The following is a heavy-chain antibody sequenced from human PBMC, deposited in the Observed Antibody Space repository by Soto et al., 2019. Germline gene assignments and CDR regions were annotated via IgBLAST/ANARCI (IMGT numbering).Heavy chain of an antibody. CDR1: GFTFSSYA. CDR3: AKCFGYCSGGSCYYLYFDY. J-gene: IGHJ4*02. CDR2: ISGSGGST. V-gene: IGHV3-23*01. Sequence: PGGSLRLSCAASGFTFSSYAMSWVRQAPGKGLEWVSAISGSGGSTYYADSVKGRFTISRDNSKNTLYLQMNSLRAEDTAVYYCAKCFGYCSGGSCYYLYFDYWGQGTLVTVSS. D-gene: IGHD2-15*01.